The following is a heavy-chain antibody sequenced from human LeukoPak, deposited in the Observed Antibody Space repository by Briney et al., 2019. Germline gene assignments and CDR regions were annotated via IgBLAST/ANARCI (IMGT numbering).Heavy chain of an antibody. V-gene: IGHV4-59*08. CDR2: MFYSGNT. D-gene: IGHD5-12*01. Sequence: PSETLSLTCTASGGTISSYYWSWIRQPPGKGLEWIGYMFYSGNTNYNPSLKSRVTISLDTSKNQFSLRLSSVTAAGTAIYYCVCTSTWLAFHTWGQGTVVTVSS. CDR3: VCTSTWLAFHT. CDR1: GGTISSYY. J-gene: IGHJ3*02.